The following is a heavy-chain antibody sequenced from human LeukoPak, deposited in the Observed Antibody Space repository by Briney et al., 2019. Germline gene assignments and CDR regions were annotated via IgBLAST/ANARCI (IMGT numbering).Heavy chain of an antibody. Sequence: GESLKISCKGSGYSFSVYWIGWVRQMPGKGLEWMGIIYPDDSDTRYSPSFQGQVTISADKSTSTAFLQWSSLKASDTAMYYCARLDYYGSSYYFDYWGQGTLVTVSS. CDR3: ARLDYYGSSYYFDY. V-gene: IGHV5-51*01. D-gene: IGHD3-10*01. CDR1: GYSFSVYW. J-gene: IGHJ4*02. CDR2: IYPDDSDT.